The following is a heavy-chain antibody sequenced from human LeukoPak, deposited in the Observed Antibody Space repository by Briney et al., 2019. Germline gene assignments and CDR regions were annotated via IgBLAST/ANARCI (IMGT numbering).Heavy chain of an antibody. CDR3: AKDSSGYYYLYYFDY. D-gene: IGHD3-22*01. J-gene: IGHJ4*02. CDR1: GFTFDDYA. CDR2: ISWNSGSM. V-gene: IGHV3-9*01. Sequence: GRSLRLSCAASGFTFDDYAMHWVRQAPGKGLEWVSGISWNSGSMGYADSVKGRFTISRDNAKNSLYLQMNSLRAEDTALYYCAKDSSGYYYLYYFDYWGQGTLVTVSS.